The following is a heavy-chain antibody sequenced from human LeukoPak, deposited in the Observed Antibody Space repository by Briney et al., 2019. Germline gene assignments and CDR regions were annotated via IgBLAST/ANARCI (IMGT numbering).Heavy chain of an antibody. CDR3: AKDRGGYYGSGTSYYFYGMDV. CDR2: ISGDGDAT. CDR1: GFTFGQYA. Sequence: GGSLRLSCAASGFTFGQYAMPWVRQAPGRGQEWVAVISGDGDATHYVDSVKGRFSISRDQSRSSLHLQMDTLRTEDTALYYCAKDRGGYYGSGTSYYFYGMDVWGQGTTVIVSS. J-gene: IGHJ6*02. D-gene: IGHD3-10*01. V-gene: IGHV3-43*02.